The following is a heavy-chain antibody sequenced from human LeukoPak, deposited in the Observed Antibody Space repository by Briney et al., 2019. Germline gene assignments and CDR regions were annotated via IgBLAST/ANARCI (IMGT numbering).Heavy chain of an antibody. J-gene: IGHJ4*02. CDR3: AKWGDYDVLTGYYVSDY. CDR1: GFSVSAYA. D-gene: IGHD3-9*01. Sequence: GASLKLSCSASGFSVSAYAMSWVRQAPGKGLEWVSAITGSGGNTYYADSVKGRFTISRDNSKNTVFLQMNSLRAEDTAVYYYAKWGDYDVLTGYYVSDYWGQGTLVTVSS. V-gene: IGHV3-23*01. CDR2: ITGSGGNT.